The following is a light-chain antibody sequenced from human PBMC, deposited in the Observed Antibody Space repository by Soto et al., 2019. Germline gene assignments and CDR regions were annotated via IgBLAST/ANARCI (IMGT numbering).Light chain of an antibody. CDR1: SSDVGNYNY. CDR2: DVT. Sequence: HSALTQPRSVSGSPGQSVTISCTGTSSDVGNYNYVSWYQQHPGKAPKLMIFDVTERPSGVPDRFSGSKSGNTASLTISGLQAEDEADYYCCSYTGSYTVVFGGGTKLTVL. J-gene: IGLJ2*01. V-gene: IGLV2-11*01. CDR3: CSYTGSYTVV.